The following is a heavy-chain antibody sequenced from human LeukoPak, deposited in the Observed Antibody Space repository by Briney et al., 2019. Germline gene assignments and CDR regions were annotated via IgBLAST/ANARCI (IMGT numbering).Heavy chain of an antibody. CDR3: ARDRRPYDSSGYYYFDY. J-gene: IGHJ4*02. Sequence: GGSLRLSCAASGFTFSSYAMSWVRQAPGKGLEWMGGIIPIFGTANYAQKFQGRVTITADESTSTAYMELSSLRSEDTAVYYCARDRRPYDSSGYYYFDYWGQGTLVTVSS. CDR1: GFTFSSYA. CDR2: IIPIFGTA. V-gene: IGHV1-69*01. D-gene: IGHD3-22*01.